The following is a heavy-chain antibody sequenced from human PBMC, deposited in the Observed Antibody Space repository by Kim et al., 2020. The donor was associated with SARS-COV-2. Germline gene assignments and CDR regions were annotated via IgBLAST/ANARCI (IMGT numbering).Heavy chain of an antibody. J-gene: IGHJ1*01. Sequence: DSVKGRTIISNDHSKNTLYLQMNSLRAEDTAVYYCATVVFYYDAGYFKNWGQGTLVIVSS. D-gene: IGHD3-22*01. V-gene: IGHV3-66*01. CDR3: ATVVFYYDAGYFKN.